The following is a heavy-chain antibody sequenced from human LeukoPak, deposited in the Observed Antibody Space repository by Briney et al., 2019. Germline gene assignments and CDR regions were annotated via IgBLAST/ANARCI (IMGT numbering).Heavy chain of an antibody. CDR2: FYHSGST. CDR1: GYSISSGYF. CDR3: ARHRLRAAAGTMGHFDY. Sequence: SETLSLICTVSGYSISSGYFWGWIRQPPGKGLEWIGSFYHSGSTYYNPSLKSRVTASVDTSKNQFSLKLSSVTAADTAVYYCARHRLRAAAGTMGHFDYWGQGTLATVSS. J-gene: IGHJ4*02. V-gene: IGHV4-38-2*02. D-gene: IGHD6-13*01.